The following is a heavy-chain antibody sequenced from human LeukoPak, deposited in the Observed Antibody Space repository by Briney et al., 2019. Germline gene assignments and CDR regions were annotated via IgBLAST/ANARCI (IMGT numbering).Heavy chain of an antibody. Sequence: SETLSLTCTVSGGSISSYYWSWIRQPPGKGLEWIGYIYYSGSTNYNPSLKSRVTISVDTSKNQFSLKLSSVTAADTAVYYCARDRTGDFWSGYPADFDYWGQGTLVTVSS. J-gene: IGHJ4*02. CDR1: GGSISSYY. CDR2: IYYSGST. D-gene: IGHD3-3*01. V-gene: IGHV4-59*12. CDR3: ARDRTGDFWSGYPADFDY.